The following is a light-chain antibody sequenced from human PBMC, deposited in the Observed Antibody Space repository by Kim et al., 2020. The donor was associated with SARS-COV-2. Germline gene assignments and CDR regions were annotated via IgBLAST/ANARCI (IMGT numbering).Light chain of an antibody. CDR2: YDS. CDR3: QVWDSSSDHHYV. V-gene: IGLV3-21*04. J-gene: IGLJ1*01. Sequence: GKTARFTWGGNNMGSKSVHWYQQRPGQAPVLVIYYDSDRPSGIPGRFSGSNSGNTAPRTIGRVEAGDEADYYGQVWDSSSDHHYVFGTGTKVTVL. CDR1: NMGSKS.